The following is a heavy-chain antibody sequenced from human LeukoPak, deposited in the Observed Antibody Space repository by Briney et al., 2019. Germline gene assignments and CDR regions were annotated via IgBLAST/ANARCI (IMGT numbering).Heavy chain of an antibody. CDR2: ISGSGGST. Sequence: PGGSLRLSCAASGFTFSSYAMSWVRQAPGKGLEWVSAISGSGGSTYYADSVKGRFTISRDNSKDTLYLQMNSLRAGDTAVYYCAKSPKSSGYDYYYYYGMDVWGQGTTVTVSS. V-gene: IGHV3-23*01. D-gene: IGHD3-22*01. CDR3: AKSPKSSGYDYYYYYGMDV. J-gene: IGHJ6*02. CDR1: GFTFSSYA.